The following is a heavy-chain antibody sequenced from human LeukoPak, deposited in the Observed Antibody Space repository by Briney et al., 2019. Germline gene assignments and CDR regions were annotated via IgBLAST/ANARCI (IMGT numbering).Heavy chain of an antibody. V-gene: IGHV3-21*06. CDR3: ARDIWRSFDF. J-gene: IGHJ5*01. D-gene: IGHD2-15*01. Sequence: SVKGRFTISRDNAKNSLYLQMNSLRVEDTAVYYCARDIWRSFDFRGQGSLVTVSS.